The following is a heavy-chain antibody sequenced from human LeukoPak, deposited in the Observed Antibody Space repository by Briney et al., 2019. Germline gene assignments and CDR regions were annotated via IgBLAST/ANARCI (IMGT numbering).Heavy chain of an antibody. CDR2: INPNSGGT. V-gene: IGHV1-2*02. CDR3: ARDDSSSPYYYGMDV. D-gene: IGHD6-13*01. Sequence: ASVKVSCKASGYTFTGYYVHWVRQAPGQGLEWMGWINPNSGGTNYAQKFQGRVTMTRDTSISTAYMELSRLRSDDTAVYYCARDDSSSPYYYGMDVWGQGTTVTVSS. J-gene: IGHJ6*02. CDR1: GYTFTGYY.